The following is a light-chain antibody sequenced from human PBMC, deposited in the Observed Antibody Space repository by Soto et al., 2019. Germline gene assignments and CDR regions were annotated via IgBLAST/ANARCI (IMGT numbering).Light chain of an antibody. J-gene: IGLJ1*01. Sequence: QSVLTQPRSVSGSPGQSVTISCTGTSSDVGNYNSVSWYQQHPGKVPKLIIYDVSKRPSGVPDRFSGSKSGNTASLTISGLQAEDEADYYCCSYAGSYTDVFGTETKLTVL. CDR2: DVS. CDR3: CSYAGSYTDV. CDR1: SSDVGNYNS. V-gene: IGLV2-11*01.